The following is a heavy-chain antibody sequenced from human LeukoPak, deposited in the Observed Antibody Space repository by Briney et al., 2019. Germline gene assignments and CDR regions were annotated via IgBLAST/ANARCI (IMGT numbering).Heavy chain of an antibody. CDR3: AREREQHPAFDI. CDR1: GGTFSSYA. V-gene: IGHV1-69*04. CDR2: IIPILGIA. J-gene: IGHJ3*02. D-gene: IGHD6-13*01. Sequence: SVKVSCKASGGTFSSYAISWVRQAPGQGLEWMGRIIPILGIANYAQKFQGRVTITADKSTSTAYMELSSLRSEDTAVYYCAREREQHPAFDIWGQGTMVTVSS.